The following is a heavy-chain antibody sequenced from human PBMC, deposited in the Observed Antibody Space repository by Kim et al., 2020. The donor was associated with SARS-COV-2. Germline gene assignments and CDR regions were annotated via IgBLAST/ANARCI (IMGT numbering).Heavy chain of an antibody. CDR1: GFTFRSYG. Sequence: GGSLRLSCAASGFTFRSYGMHWVRQAPGKGPEWVAVISYDGSNKNYADSVKGRFIISRDNSKNTLYLQMNSLRAEDTAGYYCARDANRGYSYGWTYYYYGMDVWGQGTTVTVSS. CDR2: ISYDGSNK. D-gene: IGHD5-18*01. J-gene: IGHJ6*02. CDR3: ARDANRGYSYGWTYYYYGMDV. V-gene: IGHV3-30*19.